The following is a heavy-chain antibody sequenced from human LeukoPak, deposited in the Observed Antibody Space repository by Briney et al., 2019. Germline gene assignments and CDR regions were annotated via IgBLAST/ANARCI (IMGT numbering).Heavy chain of an antibody. CDR2: INTNTGNP. CDR3: AREYSSGSYYYYGMDV. J-gene: IGHJ6*02. CDR1: GYTFINHD. Sequence: ASVKVSCKGYGYTFINHDIDWVRQAAGQGLEWMGWINTNTGNPTYAQGFTGRFVFSLDTSVSTAYLQISSLKAEDTAVYYCAREYSSGSYYYYGMDVWGQGTTVTVSS. D-gene: IGHD6-19*01. V-gene: IGHV7-4-1*02.